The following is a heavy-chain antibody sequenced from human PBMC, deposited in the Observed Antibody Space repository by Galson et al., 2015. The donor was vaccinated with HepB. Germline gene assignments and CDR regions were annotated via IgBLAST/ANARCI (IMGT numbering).Heavy chain of an antibody. Sequence: LSLTCTVSGGSISSSSYYWGWIRQPPGKGLEWIGSIYYSGSTYYNPSLKSRVTISVDTSKNQFSLKLSSVTAADTAVYYCARVSLRNTAMVTNYYYGMDVWGQGTTVTVSS. V-gene: IGHV4-39*01. J-gene: IGHJ6*02. D-gene: IGHD5-18*01. CDR1: GGSISSSSYY. CDR2: IYYSGST. CDR3: ARVSLRNTAMVTNYYYGMDV.